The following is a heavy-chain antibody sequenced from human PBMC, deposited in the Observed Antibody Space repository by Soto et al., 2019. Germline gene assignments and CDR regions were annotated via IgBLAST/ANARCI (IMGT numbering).Heavy chain of an antibody. CDR2: TSGSSTST. V-gene: IGHV3-11*06. D-gene: IGHD1-26*01. CDR1: GFSFSDHF. CDR3: AREIFTGSGAAFDI. J-gene: IGHJ3*02. Sequence: QAQLVESGGDLVQPGGSLRLSCVASGFSFSDHFMTWIRQAPGKGLEWVTHTSGSSTSTNYAASVRGRFTISRDNSMNSVFLQMNSLRAEDTAVYYCAREIFTGSGAAFDIWGPGTRVTVSS.